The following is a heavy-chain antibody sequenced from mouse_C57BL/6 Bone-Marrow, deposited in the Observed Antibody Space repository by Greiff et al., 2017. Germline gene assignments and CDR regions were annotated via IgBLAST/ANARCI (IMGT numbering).Heavy chain of an antibody. J-gene: IGHJ4*01. CDR3: TTIDYYGSSYEGSYYAMDY. CDR1: GFNIKDDY. Sequence: VQLQQSGAELVRPGASVKLSCTASGFNIKDDYMHWVKQRPEQGLEWIGWIDPENGDTEYASKFQGKATITADTSSNTAYLQLSSLTSEDTAVYYCTTIDYYGSSYEGSYYAMDYWGQGTSVTVSS. D-gene: IGHD1-1*01. CDR2: IDPENGDT. V-gene: IGHV14-4*01.